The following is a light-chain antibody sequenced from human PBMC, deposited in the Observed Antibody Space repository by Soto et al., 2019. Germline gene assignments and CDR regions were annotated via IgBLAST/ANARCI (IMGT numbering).Light chain of an antibody. CDR3: SSYAGSNNLV. CDR1: SSDVGGYNY. V-gene: IGLV2-8*01. Sequence: QSALTQPPSASGSPGQSVTISCTGTSSDVGGYNYVSWYQQHPGKAPKLMIYEVSEWPSGVSDRFSGSKSGNTASLTVSGLQADDEADYYCSSYAGSNNLVFGGGTKLTVL. CDR2: EVS. J-gene: IGLJ3*02.